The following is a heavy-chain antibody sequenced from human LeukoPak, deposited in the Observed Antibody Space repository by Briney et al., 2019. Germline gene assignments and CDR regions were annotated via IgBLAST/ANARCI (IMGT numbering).Heavy chain of an antibody. J-gene: IGHJ6*02. CDR2: INHSGST. Sequence: SETLSLTCAVYGGSFSGYYWSWIRQPPGKGLEWIGEINHSGSTNYNPSLKSRVTISVDTSKNQFSLKLSSVTAADTAVYYCARDRLDPLIAARPSYYYGMDVWGQGTTVTVSS. CDR1: GGSFSGYY. D-gene: IGHD6-6*01. CDR3: ARDRLDPLIAARPSYYYGMDV. V-gene: IGHV4-34*09.